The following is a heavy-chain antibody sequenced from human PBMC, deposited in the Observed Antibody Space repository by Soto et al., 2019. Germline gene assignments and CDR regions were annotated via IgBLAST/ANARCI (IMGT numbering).Heavy chain of an antibody. Sequence: SETLSLTCTVSGGSISSSSYYWGWIRQPPGKGLEWIGSIYYSGSTNYNPSLKSRVTISVDTSKNQFSLKLSSVTAADTAVYYCARARKMATITSYYFDYWGQGTLVTVSS. CDR2: IYYSGST. V-gene: IGHV4-39*07. D-gene: IGHD5-12*01. CDR1: GGSISSSSYY. CDR3: ARARKMATITSYYFDY. J-gene: IGHJ4*02.